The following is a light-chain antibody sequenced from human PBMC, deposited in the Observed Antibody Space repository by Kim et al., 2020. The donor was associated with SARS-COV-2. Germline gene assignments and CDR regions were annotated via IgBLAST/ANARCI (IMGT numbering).Light chain of an antibody. CDR3: QQYHNWPPIT. Sequence: EIVMTQSPATLSVSPGETATLSCRASQSVSSNLAWYQQKPGQAPRLLIYDASTRATGIPATFSGSGSGTEFTLTISNLQSEDFAVYYCQQYHNWPPITFGQGTRLEIK. CDR2: DAS. CDR1: QSVSSN. J-gene: IGKJ5*01. V-gene: IGKV3-15*01.